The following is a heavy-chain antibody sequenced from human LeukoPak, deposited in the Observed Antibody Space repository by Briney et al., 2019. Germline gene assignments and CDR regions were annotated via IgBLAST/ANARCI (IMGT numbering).Heavy chain of an antibody. D-gene: IGHD3-3*01. CDR1: GLTFSSYG. CDR3: TKDTRRRFLEWVRKTGGYMDV. V-gene: IGHV3-33*06. Sequence: PGRSLRLSCAASGLTFSSYGMHWVRQAPGKGLEWVAVIWYDGSNKYYADSVKGRFTISRDNSKNTLYLQMNSLRAEDTAVYYCTKDTRRRFLEWVRKTGGYMDVWGKGTTVTVSS. CDR2: IWYDGSNK. J-gene: IGHJ6*03.